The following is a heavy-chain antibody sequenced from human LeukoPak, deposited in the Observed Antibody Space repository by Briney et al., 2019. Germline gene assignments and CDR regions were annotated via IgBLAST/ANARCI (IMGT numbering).Heavy chain of an antibody. D-gene: IGHD2-2*01. CDR1: GLTFSTYW. CDR3: ARVPVGGYCSSTSCYYYYYGMDV. Sequence: GGSLRLSCAASGLTFSTYWMSWVRQAPGRGLEWVANIKYDGSEEYYVDSVKGRFTISRDNAKNSLYLQMNSLRAEDMAVYYCARVPVGGYCSSTSCYYYYYGMDVWGQGTTVTVSS. CDR2: IKYDGSEE. V-gene: IGHV3-7*05. J-gene: IGHJ6*02.